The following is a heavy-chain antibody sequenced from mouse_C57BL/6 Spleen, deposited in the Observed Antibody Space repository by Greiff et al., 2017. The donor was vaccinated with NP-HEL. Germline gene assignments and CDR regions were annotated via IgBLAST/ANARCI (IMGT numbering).Heavy chain of an antibody. V-gene: IGHV1-82*01. Sequence: VQLQQSGPELVKPGASVKISCKASGYAFSSSWMNWVKQRPGKGLEWIGRIYPGNGDTNYNGKFKGKATLTAAKSSSTAYMQLSSRTSEDSAVYFCARGGYGTYHAWFAYWGQWTLVTVSA. CDR3: ARGGYGTYHAWFAY. J-gene: IGHJ3*01. D-gene: IGHD2-1*01. CDR1: GYAFSSSW. CDR2: IYPGNGDT.